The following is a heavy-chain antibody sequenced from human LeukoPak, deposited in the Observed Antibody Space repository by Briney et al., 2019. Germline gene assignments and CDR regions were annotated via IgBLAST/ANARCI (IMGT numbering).Heavy chain of an antibody. J-gene: IGHJ3*02. D-gene: IGHD6-13*01. Sequence: PGRSLRPSCAASGFTFSSYAMHWVRQAPGKGLEWVAVISYDGSNKYYADSVKGRFTISRDNSKNTLYLQMNSLRAEDTAVYYCARQTAAGAFDIWGQGTMVTVSS. CDR3: ARQTAAGAFDI. V-gene: IGHV3-30*04. CDR1: GFTFSSYA. CDR2: ISYDGSNK.